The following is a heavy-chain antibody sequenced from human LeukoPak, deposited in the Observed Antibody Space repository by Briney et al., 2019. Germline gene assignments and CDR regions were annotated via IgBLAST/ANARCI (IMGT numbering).Heavy chain of an antibody. J-gene: IGHJ6*04. Sequence: GGSLRLSCAASGFTFSSYSMNWVRQAPGKGLEWVSSISSSSSYIYYADSVKGRFTISRDNAKNSLYLQMNSLRAEDTAVYYCASGSGYCSGGSCFVGASDVWGKGTTVTASS. V-gene: IGHV3-21*01. CDR3: ASGSGYCSGGSCFVGASDV. CDR2: ISSSSSYI. CDR1: GFTFSSYS. D-gene: IGHD2-15*01.